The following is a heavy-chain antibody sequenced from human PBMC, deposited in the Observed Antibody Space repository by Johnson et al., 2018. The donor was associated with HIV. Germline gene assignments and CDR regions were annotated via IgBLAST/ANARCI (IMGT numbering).Heavy chain of an antibody. D-gene: IGHD6-19*01. J-gene: IGHJ3*02. V-gene: IGHV3-20*04. Sequence: VQLVESGGGLAQPAWSPRLSCAASGIIFDDYGMSWVRQAPGKGLEWVCGINWNGGSTSYADAVKGRFTISRDNAKNSLYLQMNSLRAEDTALYYCARDLTVAGIGHYAFDIWGQGTMVTVSS. CDR1: GIIFDDYG. CDR3: ARDLTVAGIGHYAFDI. CDR2: INWNGGST.